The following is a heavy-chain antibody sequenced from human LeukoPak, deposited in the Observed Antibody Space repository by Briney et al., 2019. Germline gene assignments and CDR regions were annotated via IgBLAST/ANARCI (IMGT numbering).Heavy chain of an antibody. CDR1: GFTFSSYG. CDR2: IWYDGSYK. CDR3: ARDVNFYDSSAYAPFDN. J-gene: IGHJ4*02. V-gene: IGHV3-33*01. D-gene: IGHD3-22*01. Sequence: GRSLRLSCAASGFTFSSYGMHWVRQAPGKGLEWVAIIWYDGSYKYYADSVEGRSSISRDNSKNALFLQMNSLRAEDTAVYYCARDVNFYDSSAYAPFDNWGQGILVTVSS.